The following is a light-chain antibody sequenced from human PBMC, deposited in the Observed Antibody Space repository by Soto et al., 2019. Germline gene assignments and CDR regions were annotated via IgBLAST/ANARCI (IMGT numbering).Light chain of an antibody. CDR2: AAS. V-gene: IGKV1-39*01. Sequence: DIQMTQSPSSLSASVGDRVTMTCRASQSISSYLNWYQQKPGKAPKLLIYAASTLQSGVPSRFSGSGSGTDFTLTISCLQSEDFATYYCQQYYSYPITFGQGTRLEIK. J-gene: IGKJ5*01. CDR1: QSISSY. CDR3: QQYYSYPIT.